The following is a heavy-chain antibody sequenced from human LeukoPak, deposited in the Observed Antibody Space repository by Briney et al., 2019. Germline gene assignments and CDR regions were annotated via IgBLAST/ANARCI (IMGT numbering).Heavy chain of an antibody. CDR1: GGTFISYA. J-gene: IGHJ4*02. Sequence: ASVKVSCKASGGTFISYAISWVGQAAGQGREWMGGIIPIFGTANYAQKFQGRVTITADESTSTAYMELSSLRSEDTAVYYCASLVVVAATASFDYWGQGTLVTVSS. D-gene: IGHD2-15*01. V-gene: IGHV1-69*13. CDR2: IIPIFGTA. CDR3: ASLVVVAATASFDY.